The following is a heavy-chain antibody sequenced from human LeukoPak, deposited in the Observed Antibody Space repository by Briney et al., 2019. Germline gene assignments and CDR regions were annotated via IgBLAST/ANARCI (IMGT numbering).Heavy chain of an antibody. V-gene: IGHV4-39*07. J-gene: IGHJ5*02. Sequence: SSETLSLTCTVSGGSISTSSYYWGWVRQPPGKGLEWIGEINHSGSTNYNPSLRSRVTISVDTSKNQLSLKLSSVTAADTAVYYCARGRLRRLRNWFDPWGQGTLVTVSS. CDR3: ARGRLRRLRNWFDP. D-gene: IGHD4-17*01. CDR2: INHSGST. CDR1: GGSISTSSYY.